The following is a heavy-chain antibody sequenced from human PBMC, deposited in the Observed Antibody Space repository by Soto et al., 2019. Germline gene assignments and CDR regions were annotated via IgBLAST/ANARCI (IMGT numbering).Heavy chain of an antibody. D-gene: IGHD3-22*01. CDR2: ISAYNGNT. CDR3: ARGRYYYDSSGYPLGY. J-gene: IGHJ4*02. Sequence: QVQLVQSGAEVKKPGASVKVSCKASGYTFTSYGISWVRQAPGQALERMGWISAYNGNTNYAQKLQGRVTMTTDTPPSAAYMELRSLRSDDTAVYYCARGRYYYDSSGYPLGYWGQGTLVTVSS. CDR1: GYTFTSYG. V-gene: IGHV1-18*01.